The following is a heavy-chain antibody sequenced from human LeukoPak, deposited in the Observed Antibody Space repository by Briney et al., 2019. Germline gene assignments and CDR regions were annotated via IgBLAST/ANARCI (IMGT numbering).Heavy chain of an antibody. CDR3: ARGPKNTIFGVVIRTFDY. CDR2: ISAYNGNT. V-gene: IGHV1-18*01. D-gene: IGHD3-3*01. J-gene: IGHJ4*02. CDR1: GYTFSSYG. Sequence: ASVKVSCKASGYTFSSYGISWVRQAPGQGLERMGWISAYNGNTNNAQKLQGRVTMTTDTSTSTAYMELRRLRSDDTAVYYCARGPKNTIFGVVIRTFDYWGQGTLVTVSS.